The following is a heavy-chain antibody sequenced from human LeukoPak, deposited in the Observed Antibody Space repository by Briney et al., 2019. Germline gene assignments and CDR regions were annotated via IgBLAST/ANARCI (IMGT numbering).Heavy chain of an antibody. CDR1: GFSFTTHN. V-gene: IGHV3-48*01. CDR2: ISGSGEAI. CDR3: AGDLYGSGSYYGY. D-gene: IGHD3-10*01. Sequence: GGSLRLSCAASGFSFTTHNMNWVRQAPGKGLEWISYISGSGEAIFYADSVQGRFTISRDNAKNSLYLQMNSLRAEDTAVYYCAGDLYGSGSYYGYWGQGTLVTVSS. J-gene: IGHJ4*02.